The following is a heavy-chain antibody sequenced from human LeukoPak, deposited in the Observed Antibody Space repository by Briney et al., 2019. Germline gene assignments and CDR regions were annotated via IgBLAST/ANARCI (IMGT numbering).Heavy chain of an antibody. CDR2: INTNTGNP. CDR3: ARLPFGSSTHDY. D-gene: IGHD6-6*01. CDR1: GYTFTSYA. Sequence: ASVKVSCKASGYTFTSYAMNWVRQAPGQGLEWMGWINTNTGNPTYAQGFTGRFVFSLDPSVSTAYLQISSLKAEDTAVYYCARLPFGSSTHDYWGQGTLVIVSS. J-gene: IGHJ4*02. V-gene: IGHV7-4-1*02.